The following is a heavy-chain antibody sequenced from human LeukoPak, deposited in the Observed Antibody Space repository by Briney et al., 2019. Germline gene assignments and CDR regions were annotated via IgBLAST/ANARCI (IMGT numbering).Heavy chain of an antibody. CDR1: AGSITSKY. CDR3: ERLSGSQITIFDY. J-gene: IGHJ4*02. CDR2: IYYSGST. D-gene: IGHD2-15*01. Sequence: SETLSLTSSLSAGSITSKYWRRVRHPPGKGPEWNGYIYYSGSTNYNPSLKRRVTISVDTSKNQFSLRLITLTSADMCVYYCERLSGSQITIFDYWGQGTLVTVSS. V-gene: IGHV4-59*01.